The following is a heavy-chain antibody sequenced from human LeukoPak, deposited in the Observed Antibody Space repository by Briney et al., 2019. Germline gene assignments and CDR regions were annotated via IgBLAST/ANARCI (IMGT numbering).Heavy chain of an antibody. CDR2: IYYRGST. Sequence: SETLSLTCAVSGGSISSSSYYWGWIRQPPGKGLEWIGSIYYRGSTYYNPSLKSRVTISVDTSENQFSLILTSVTAADTAVYYCARVDYDSSGYYYRQYYFDYWGQGTLVTVSS. D-gene: IGHD3-22*01. V-gene: IGHV4-39*01. CDR3: ARVDYDSSGYYYRQYYFDY. J-gene: IGHJ4*02. CDR1: GGSISSSSYY.